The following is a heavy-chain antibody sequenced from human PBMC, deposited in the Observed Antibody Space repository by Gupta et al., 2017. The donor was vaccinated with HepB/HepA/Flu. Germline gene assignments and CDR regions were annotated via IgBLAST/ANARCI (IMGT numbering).Heavy chain of an antibody. D-gene: IGHD5-12*01. Sequence: VQLVESVGGLVHPGSSLRRTCPASGFTLVADAIHWVRQAPGKGQEWVSGISWNSATIAYADSVKGRVTISRDSAKNSLYLQMNSLRAEDTALDYCGKGTTYSGAGHFDYWGQGTLVTVAA. CDR2: ISWNSATI. CDR1: GFTLVADA. J-gene: IGHJ4*02. CDR3: GKGTTYSGAGHFDY. V-gene: IGHV3-9*01.